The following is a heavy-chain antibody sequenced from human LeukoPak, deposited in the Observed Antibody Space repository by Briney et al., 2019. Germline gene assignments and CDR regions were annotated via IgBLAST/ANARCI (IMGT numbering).Heavy chain of an antibody. Sequence: GGSLRLSCAASGCTFSSYSMTWVRQAPGKGLEWVSSISSSSSYIYYADSVKRRFTISRDNAKNSLHLQMNSLRAEDTAVYYCAREIRAAASFDYWGQGTLVTVSS. CDR3: AREIRAAASFDY. V-gene: IGHV3-21*01. J-gene: IGHJ4*02. CDR2: ISSSSSYI. D-gene: IGHD6-13*01. CDR1: GCTFSSYS.